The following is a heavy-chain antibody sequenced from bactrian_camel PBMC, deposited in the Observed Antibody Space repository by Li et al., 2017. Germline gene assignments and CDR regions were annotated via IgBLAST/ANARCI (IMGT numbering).Heavy chain of an antibody. CDR2: INSNGLST. J-gene: IGHJ4*01. D-gene: IGHD6*01. Sequence: QVQLVESGGGSVQAGGSLRLSCAASGFIFSNYAMAWARQAPGKELEWVSAINSNGLSTYYTDSVKGRFTISRDNAENTLYLQLNDLTSEDTAMYFCAKGEGAMVAGGDPERHVRGQGTQVTVS. V-gene: IGHV3S1*01. CDR1: GFIFSNYA.